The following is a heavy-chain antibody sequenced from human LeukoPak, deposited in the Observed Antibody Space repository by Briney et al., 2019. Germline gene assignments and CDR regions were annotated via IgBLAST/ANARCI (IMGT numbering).Heavy chain of an antibody. CDR3: ARSPRWLQLNAFDI. CDR1: GYTFTGYF. D-gene: IGHD5-24*01. V-gene: IGHV1-2*02. J-gene: IGHJ3*02. Sequence: GASVKVSCKGSGYTFTGYFLHWVRQAPGQGLEWMGWINPNSGGTNYAQKFQGRVTMTRDTSISTAYMELSRLRSDDTAVYYCARSPRWLQLNAFDIWGQGTMVTVSS. CDR2: INPNSGGT.